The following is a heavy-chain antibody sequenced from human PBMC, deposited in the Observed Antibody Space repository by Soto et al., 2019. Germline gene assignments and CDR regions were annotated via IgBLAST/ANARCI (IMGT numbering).Heavy chain of an antibody. V-gene: IGHV3-30-3*01. Sequence: GGSLRLSCAASGFTFSSYAMHWVRQAPGKGLEWVAVISYDGSNKYYADSVKGRFTISRDNSKNTLYLQMNSLRAEDTAVYYCARDLSEPAVAGIAYYYYGMDVWGQGTTVTVSS. CDR1: GFTFSSYA. J-gene: IGHJ6*02. D-gene: IGHD6-19*01. CDR3: ARDLSEPAVAGIAYYYYGMDV. CDR2: ISYDGSNK.